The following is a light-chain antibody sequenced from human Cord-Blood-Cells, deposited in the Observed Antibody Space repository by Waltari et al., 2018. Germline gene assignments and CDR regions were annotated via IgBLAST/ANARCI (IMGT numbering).Light chain of an antibody. CDR2: DVS. CDR3: SSYTSSSTLGV. J-gene: IGLJ2*01. V-gene: IGLV2-14*01. Sequence: QSALTQPASVSGSPGQSITISCTGTSSDVGGYNSVSWYQQHPGKAPKLMIYDVSKRPSGVSNRFSGSKSGNTASLTISGLQAEDEADYYCSSYTSSSTLGVFGGGTKLIVL. CDR1: SSDVGGYNS.